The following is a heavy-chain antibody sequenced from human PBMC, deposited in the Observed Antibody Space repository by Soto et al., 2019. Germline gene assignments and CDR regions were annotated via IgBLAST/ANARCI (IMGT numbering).Heavy chain of an antibody. CDR1: GGSISSGDYY. J-gene: IGHJ6*02. D-gene: IGHD3-22*01. Sequence: QVQLQESGPGLVKPSQTLSLTCTVSGGSISSGDYYWSWIRQPPGKGLEWIGYIYYSGSTYYNPSLKSRVTISVDTFKNQFSLKLSSVTAADTAVYYCARGGYDSSGYYYYYYGMDVWGQGTTVTVSS. CDR3: ARGGYDSSGYYYYYYGMDV. CDR2: IYYSGST. V-gene: IGHV4-30-4*01.